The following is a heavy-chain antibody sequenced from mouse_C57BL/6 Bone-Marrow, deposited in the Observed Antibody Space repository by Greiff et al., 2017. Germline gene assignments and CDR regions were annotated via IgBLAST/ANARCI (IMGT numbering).Heavy chain of an antibody. CDR3: ARADYSNYWYFDV. CDR2: IYPGSGST. D-gene: IGHD2-5*01. V-gene: IGHV1-55*01. Sequence: VQLLQPGAELVKPGASVKMSCKASGYTFTSYWITWVRQTPGHGLEWIGDIYPGSGSTNYNEKLKGKATLTVDTSPSTAYMQLSSLTSEDSAVYYCARADYSNYWYFDVWGTGTTVTVSS. CDR1: GYTFTSYW. J-gene: IGHJ1*03.